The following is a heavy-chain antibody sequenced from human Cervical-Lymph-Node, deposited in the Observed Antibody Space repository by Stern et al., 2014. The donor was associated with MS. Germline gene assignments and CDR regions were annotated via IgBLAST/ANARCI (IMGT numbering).Heavy chain of an antibody. CDR1: GGTFSSSD. V-gene: IGHV1-69*01. D-gene: IGHD3-10*01. CDR2: IIPIIGTA. Sequence: QLVESGAEVQKPGASVKVSCRASGGTFSSSDISWVRQAPGQGLEWMGGIIPIIGTANYAQKYQGRVTITADESTSTAYMELSSLRSEDTAIYYCALGGFGHYFEYWGQGTLVTVSS. CDR3: ALGGFGHYFEY. J-gene: IGHJ4*02.